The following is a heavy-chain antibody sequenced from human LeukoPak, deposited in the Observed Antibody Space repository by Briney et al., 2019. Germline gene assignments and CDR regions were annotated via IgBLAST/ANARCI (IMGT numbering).Heavy chain of an antibody. V-gene: IGHV3-23*01. Sequence: GGSLRLSCAASGFTFSSYAMSWVRQAPGKGLEWVSAISGSGGSTYYADSVKGRLTISRDNSKNTLYLQMNSLRAEDTAVYYCAKGKLWFGELLADYWGQGTLVTVSS. CDR3: AKGKLWFGELLADY. CDR1: GFTFSSYA. D-gene: IGHD3-10*01. CDR2: ISGSGGST. J-gene: IGHJ4*02.